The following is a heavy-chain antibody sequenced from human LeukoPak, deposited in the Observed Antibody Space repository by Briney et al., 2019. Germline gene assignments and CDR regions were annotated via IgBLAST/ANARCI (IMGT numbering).Heavy chain of an antibody. CDR1: GYTFIGHY. Sequence: ASVTVSCKTSGYTFIGHYIHWVRQAPGQGLEWMGWINPKNGGANYAPRFRGRVTMTRDRSTSTVYMELTRLTSDDTAVYYCARTSFWESPVNWFDPWGQGTLVTVSS. D-gene: IGHD3-16*01. CDR3: ARTSFWESPVNWFDP. V-gene: IGHV1-2*07. CDR2: INPKNGGA. J-gene: IGHJ5*02.